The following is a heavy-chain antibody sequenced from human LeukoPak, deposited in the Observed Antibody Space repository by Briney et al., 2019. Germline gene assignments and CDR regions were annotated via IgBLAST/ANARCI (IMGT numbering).Heavy chain of an antibody. J-gene: IGHJ4*02. CDR1: GGTISSYY. D-gene: IGHD6-19*01. V-gene: IGHV4-59*01. CDR3: ARASSGWYGAFDY. CDR2: IYYSGST. Sequence: PSETLSLTCTVSGGTISSYYWSWIRHPPGKGLEWIGYIYYSGSTNYNPSLKSRVTISIDTSKNQYSLKLSSVTAADTAVYYCARASSGWYGAFDYWGQGTLVTVSS.